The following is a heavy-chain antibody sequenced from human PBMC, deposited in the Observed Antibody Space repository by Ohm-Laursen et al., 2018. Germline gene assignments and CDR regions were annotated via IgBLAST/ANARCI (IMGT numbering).Heavy chain of an antibody. D-gene: IGHD4-17*01. V-gene: IGHV3-11*01. J-gene: IGHJ4*02. CDR3: ARDEGIYGAFDY. Sequence: SLRLSCSAPGFTFSDYYMTWIRQAPGQGLEWLSYITHGGRTKYYADSVKGRFTISRDNAKNSLYLQINSLRAEDTAMYYCARDEGIYGAFDYWGRGTLVTVSS. CDR1: GFTFSDYY. CDR2: ITHGGRTK.